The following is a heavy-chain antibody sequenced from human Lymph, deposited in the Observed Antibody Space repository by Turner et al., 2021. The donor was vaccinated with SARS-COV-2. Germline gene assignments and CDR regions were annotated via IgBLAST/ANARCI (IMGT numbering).Heavy chain of an antibody. V-gene: IGHV3-30-3*01. CDR2: ISYDGNNK. J-gene: IGHJ4*02. CDR1: GFTFSSYA. Sequence: QVQLVESGGGVVQPGRSLKLSCAASGFTFSSYAMHWVRQAPGKGLEWVALISYDGNNKYYADSVRGRFTISRDNSKNTLYLQMNSLRAEDTAVYYCARGLSGNYYFFDYWGQGTLVTVFS. CDR3: ARGLSGNYYFFDY. D-gene: IGHD1-26*01.